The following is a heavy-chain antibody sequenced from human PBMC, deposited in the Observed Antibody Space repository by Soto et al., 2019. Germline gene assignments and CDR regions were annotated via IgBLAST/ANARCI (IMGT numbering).Heavy chain of an antibody. CDR2: IYHSGST. J-gene: IGHJ6*02. D-gene: IGHD3-10*01. V-gene: IGHV4-4*02. CDR3: ARDYGSGSYYNPYYYYGMDV. Sequence: SETLSLTCAVSGGSISSSNWWSWVRQPPGKGLEWIGEIYHSGSTNYNPSLKSRVTISVDKSENQFSLKLSSVTAADTAVYYCARDYGSGSYYNPYYYYGMDVWGQGTTVTVSS. CDR1: GGSISSSNW.